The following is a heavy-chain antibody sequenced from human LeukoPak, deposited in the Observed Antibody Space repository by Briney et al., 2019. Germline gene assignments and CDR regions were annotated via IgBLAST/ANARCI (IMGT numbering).Heavy chain of an antibody. Sequence: SETLSLTCTVSGGSLSSYYWSWVRQPPGKGLEWVGYIYYSGSTNYNPSLKSRVTISVDTSKNQFSLKLSSVTAADTAVYYCAVGDSSSWYYMDVWGKGTTVTVSS. CDR3: AVGDSSSWYYMDV. D-gene: IGHD6-13*01. CDR2: IYYSGST. V-gene: IGHV4-59*01. CDR1: GGSLSSYY. J-gene: IGHJ6*03.